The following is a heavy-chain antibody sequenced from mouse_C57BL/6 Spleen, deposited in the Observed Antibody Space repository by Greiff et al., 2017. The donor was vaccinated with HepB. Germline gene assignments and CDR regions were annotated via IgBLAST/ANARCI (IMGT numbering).Heavy chain of an antibody. CDR2: IDPANGNT. V-gene: IGHV14-3*01. Sequence: EVQLQQSVAELVRPGASVKLSCTASGFNIKNTYMHWVKQRPEQGLEWIGRIDPANGNTKYAPKFQGKATITADTSSNTAYLQLCSLTSEDTAIYYCATHYDYDPAWFAYWGQGTLVTVSA. CDR1: GFNIKNTY. D-gene: IGHD2-4*01. J-gene: IGHJ3*01. CDR3: ATHYDYDPAWFAY.